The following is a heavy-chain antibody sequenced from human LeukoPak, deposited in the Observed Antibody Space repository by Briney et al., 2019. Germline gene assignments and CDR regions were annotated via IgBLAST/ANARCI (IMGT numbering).Heavy chain of an antibody. D-gene: IGHD6-6*01. Sequence: SETLSLTCAVYGGSFSGYYWSWIRQPPGKGLEWIGSVSHSGRAFYNPSLRSRVTMSVDTSENQFSLKLSSVTAADTAIYYCARDFSSSSTVYYYYYMDVWGKGTTVTVSS. J-gene: IGHJ6*03. CDR1: GGSFSGYY. V-gene: IGHV4-34*01. CDR3: ARDFSSSSTVYYYYYMDV. CDR2: VSHSGRA.